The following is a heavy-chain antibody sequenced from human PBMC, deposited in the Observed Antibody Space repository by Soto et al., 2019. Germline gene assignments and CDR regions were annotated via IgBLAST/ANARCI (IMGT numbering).Heavy chain of an antibody. V-gene: IGHV4-30-4*01. CDR3: ARIRGVATIGRLVTDY. CDR1: GGSISSGDYY. Sequence: SETLSLTCTVSGGSISSGDYYWSWIRQPPGKGLEWIGYIYYSGSTYYNPSLKSRVTISLDTSKNQFSLKLSSVTAADTAVYYCARIRGVATIGRLVTDYWGQGTLVTVSS. CDR2: IYYSGST. D-gene: IGHD5-12*01. J-gene: IGHJ4*02.